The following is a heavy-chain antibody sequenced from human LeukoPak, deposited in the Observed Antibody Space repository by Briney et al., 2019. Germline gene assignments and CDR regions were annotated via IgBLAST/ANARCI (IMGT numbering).Heavy chain of an antibody. J-gene: IGHJ3*02. Sequence: SETLSLTCTVSGGSISSGGYYWSWIRQHPGKGLEWIGYIYYSGSTYYNPSLKSRVTISVGTSKNQFSLKLSSVTAADTAVYYCASIEGAHDAFDIWGQGTMVTVSS. V-gene: IGHV4-31*03. CDR2: IYYSGST. CDR3: ASIEGAHDAFDI. CDR1: GGSISSGGYY. D-gene: IGHD1-26*01.